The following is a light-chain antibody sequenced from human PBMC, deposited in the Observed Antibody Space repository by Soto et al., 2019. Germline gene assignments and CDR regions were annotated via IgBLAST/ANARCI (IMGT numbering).Light chain of an antibody. V-gene: IGLV2-14*01. J-gene: IGLJ1*01. CDR2: EVS. Sequence: SALTQPASVSGSPGQSITISCTGTSGDVGGYYYVSWYQQLPGKAPQLMISEVSNRPSGVSNRFSGSKSGNTASLTISGLQAEDEADYYCSSYTAGGTIFGTGTKVTVL. CDR1: SGDVGGYYY. CDR3: SSYTAGGTI.